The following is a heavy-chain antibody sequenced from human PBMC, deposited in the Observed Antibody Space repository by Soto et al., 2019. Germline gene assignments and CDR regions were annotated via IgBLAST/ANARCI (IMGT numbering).Heavy chain of an antibody. CDR3: ARKDYYGSGIYYFDY. D-gene: IGHD3-10*01. Sequence: GASVKVSCKTSGYTFNKYPMHWVRQAPGQGLEWMGWINAANGDTGYSQKFQGRVTLTRDTSANTAYMELSSLRSEDTAVYYCARKDYYGSGIYYFDYWGQGTLVTVSS. V-gene: IGHV1-3*01. J-gene: IGHJ4*02. CDR2: INAANGDT. CDR1: GYTFNKYP.